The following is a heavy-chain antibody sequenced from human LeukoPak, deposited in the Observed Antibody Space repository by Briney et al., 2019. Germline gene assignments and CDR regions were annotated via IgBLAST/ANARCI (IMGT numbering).Heavy chain of an antibody. CDR3: ARAQTGTRARGPFDY. V-gene: IGHV1-69*01. CDR2: IIPIFGTA. J-gene: IGHJ4*02. D-gene: IGHD1-1*01. Sequence: ASVKVSCKASGGTFSSYAISWVRQAPGQGLEWMGGIIPIFGTANYAQKFQGRVTITADESTCTAYMELSSLRSEDTAVYHCARAQTGTRARGPFDYWGQGTLVTVSS. CDR1: GGTFSSYA.